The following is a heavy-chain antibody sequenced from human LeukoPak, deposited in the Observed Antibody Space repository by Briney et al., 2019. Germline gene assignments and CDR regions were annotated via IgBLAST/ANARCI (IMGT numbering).Heavy chain of an antibody. V-gene: IGHV1-18*01. CDR1: GYTFSSYG. CDR3: AREHGSGSYYNPVGFDY. CDR2: ISAYNGNI. Sequence: ASVKVSCKASGYTFSSYGISWVRQAPGQGLEWMGWISAYNGNINYIQKFQGRVTMTTDTSTSTAYMELRSLRSDDTAVYYCAREHGSGSYYNPVGFDYWGLGTLVTVSS. D-gene: IGHD3-10*01. J-gene: IGHJ4*02.